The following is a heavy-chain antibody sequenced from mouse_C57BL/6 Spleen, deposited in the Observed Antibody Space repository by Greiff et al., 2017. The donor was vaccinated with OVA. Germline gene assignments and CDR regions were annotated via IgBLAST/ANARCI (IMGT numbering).Heavy chain of an antibody. CDR1: GFTFSSYG. Sequence: EVKVVESGGDLVKPGGSLKLSCAASGFTFSSYGMSWVRQTPDKRLEWVATISSGGSYTYYPDSVKGRFTISRDNAKNTLYLQMSSLKSEDTAMYYCARGSPWFAYWGQGTLVTVSA. CDR2: ISSGGSYT. V-gene: IGHV5-6*01. CDR3: ARGSPWFAY. J-gene: IGHJ3*01. D-gene: IGHD6-1*01.